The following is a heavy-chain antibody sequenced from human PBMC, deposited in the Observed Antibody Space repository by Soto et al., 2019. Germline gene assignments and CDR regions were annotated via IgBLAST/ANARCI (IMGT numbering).Heavy chain of an antibody. CDR2: ISYDGSNK. J-gene: IGHJ6*02. V-gene: IGHV3-30*18. CDR3: AKDLNPTLYYYYGMDV. CDR1: GFTFSSYG. Sequence: GGSLRLSCAASGFTFSSYGMHWVRQAPGKGLEWVAVISYDGSNKYYADSVKGRFTISRDNSKNTLYLQMNSLRAEDTAVYYCAKDLNPTLYYYYGMDVWGQGTTVTVSS.